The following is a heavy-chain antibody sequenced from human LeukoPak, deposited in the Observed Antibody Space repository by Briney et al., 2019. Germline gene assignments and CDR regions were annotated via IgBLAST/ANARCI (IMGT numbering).Heavy chain of an antibody. CDR2: INHSGST. J-gene: IGHJ3*02. D-gene: IGHD4-17*01. CDR3: ARVSSGFYGDINAFDI. V-gene: IGHV4-38-2*02. Sequence: SETLSLTCTVSGYSISSGYYWSWIRQPPGKGLEWIGEINHSGSTNYNPSLKSRVTISVDTSKNQFSLKLSSVTAADTAVYYCARVSSGFYGDINAFDIWGQGTMVTVSS. CDR1: GYSISSGYY.